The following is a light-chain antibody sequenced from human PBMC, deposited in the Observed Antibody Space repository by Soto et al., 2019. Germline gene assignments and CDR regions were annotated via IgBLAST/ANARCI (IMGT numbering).Light chain of an antibody. J-gene: IGKJ1*01. CDR2: GAS. Sequence: EIVLTQSPGTLSLSPGEGATLSCRASQSVTSSYLAWFQQKPGQAPRLLIYGASSRATGIPDRFSGSGSGTDFTHSISRLEPEDFAVYYCQQYGSSPPWTCGQGTKVEIK. V-gene: IGKV3-20*01. CDR3: QQYGSSPPWT. CDR1: QSVTSSY.